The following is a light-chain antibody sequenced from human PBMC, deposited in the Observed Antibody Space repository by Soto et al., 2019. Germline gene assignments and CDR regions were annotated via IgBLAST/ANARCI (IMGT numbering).Light chain of an antibody. J-gene: IGLJ1*01. CDR1: SSNIGSNT. CDR3: AAWDDSLNGYV. V-gene: IGLV1-44*01. Sequence: QFVLTQPPSASGTPGQRVTISCSGSSSNIGSNTVNWYQQLPGTAPTLLIYSNNQRPSGVPDRFSGSKSGTSASLAISGLQSEDEADYYCAAWDDSLNGYVFGTGTKVTVL. CDR2: SNN.